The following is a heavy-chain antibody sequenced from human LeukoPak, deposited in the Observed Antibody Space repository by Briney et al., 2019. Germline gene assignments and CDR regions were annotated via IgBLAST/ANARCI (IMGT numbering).Heavy chain of an antibody. CDR3: ARSKGYSYANYFDY. J-gene: IGHJ4*02. V-gene: IGHV5-51*01. Sequence: GESLKISCTASGPSLSAEWIGWVREKPGKGLEWMGLIYPGDSDGRYNPSFQGQVTFSADKSISTAYLQWSSLKASDTAMYYCARSKGYSYANYFDYWGQGNLVTVSS. CDR1: GPSLSAEW. D-gene: IGHD5-18*01. CDR2: IYPGDSDG.